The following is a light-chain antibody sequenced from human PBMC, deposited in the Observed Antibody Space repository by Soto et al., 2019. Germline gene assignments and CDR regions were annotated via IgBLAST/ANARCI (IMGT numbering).Light chain of an antibody. Sequence: EIVLTQSPGTLSLSPWERATLSFMASQSVSSSYLAWYQQKPGQAPRLLIYGISKRATDIPDRLSGSGSGTDFTLTISSLQPEDFAVYYCQQDYNLPPLTFGGGTKVDIK. CDR2: GIS. CDR1: QSVSSSY. V-gene: IGKV3D-7*01. CDR3: QQDYNLPPLT. J-gene: IGKJ4*01.